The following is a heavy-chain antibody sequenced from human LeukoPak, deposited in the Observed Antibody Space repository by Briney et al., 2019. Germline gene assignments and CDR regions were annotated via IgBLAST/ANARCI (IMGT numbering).Heavy chain of an antibody. D-gene: IGHD5-24*01. CDR3: GRSGKMATMPFDY. J-gene: IGHJ4*02. V-gene: IGHV4-31*03. CDR2: IYYSGST. Sequence: SQTLSLTCTVSGGSISSGGYYWSWIRQHPGKGLEWIGYIYYSGSTYYNPSLKSRVTISVDTSKNQFSLKLSSVTAADTAVYYCGRSGKMATMPFDYWGQGTLVTVSS. CDR1: GGSISSGGYY.